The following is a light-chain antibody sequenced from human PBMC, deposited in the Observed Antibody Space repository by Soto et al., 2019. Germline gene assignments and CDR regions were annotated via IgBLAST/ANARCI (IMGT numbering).Light chain of an antibody. CDR1: QSLSSW. CDR2: EAS. Sequence: DFQMTQFPSTLSASVGDRVTITCRASQSLSSWFAWYQQKPGKAPKLLIYEASSLESGVPSRFSGSGAGTEFPLPISSLQPDDFAAYYCQHYNSYSGAFGQGTKVEIK. V-gene: IGKV1-5*03. J-gene: IGKJ1*01. CDR3: QHYNSYSGA.